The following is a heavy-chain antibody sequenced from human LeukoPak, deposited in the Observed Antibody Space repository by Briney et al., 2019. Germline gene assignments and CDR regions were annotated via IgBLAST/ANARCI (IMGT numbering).Heavy chain of an antibody. CDR1: GGSFSGYY. D-gene: IGHD6-19*01. J-gene: IGHJ3*02. V-gene: IGHV4-34*01. CDR3: AAFVTESSSGWPLFAFNI. Sequence: PSETLSLTCAVYGGSFSGYYWSWIRQPPGKGLEWIGEINHSGSTNYNPSLKSRVTISVDTSKNQFSLKLSSVTAADTAVYYCAAFVTESSSGWPLFAFNIWGQGTTVTVSS. CDR2: INHSGST.